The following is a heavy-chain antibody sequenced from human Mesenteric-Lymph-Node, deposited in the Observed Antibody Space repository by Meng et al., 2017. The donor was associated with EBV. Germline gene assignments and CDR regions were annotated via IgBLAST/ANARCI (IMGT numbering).Heavy chain of an antibody. CDR2: IYWDDDK. CDR1: GSSLNTGGGG. CDR3: AHKDDVRDGAPFDS. D-gene: IGHD3-10*02. V-gene: IGHV2-5*02. Sequence: TLKDSCPTLVQPTHPLALTCSVSGSSLNTGGGGVGWLRQPPGKALEWLALIYWDDDKRYNPSLKTRLTITKDTSKNQVVLTMTNMDPVDTATYYCAHKDDVRDGAPFDSWGQGTLVTVSS. J-gene: IGHJ4*02.